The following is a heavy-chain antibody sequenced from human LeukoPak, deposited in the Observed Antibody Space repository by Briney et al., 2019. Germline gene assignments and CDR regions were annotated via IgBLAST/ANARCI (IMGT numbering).Heavy chain of an antibody. CDR3: ARGADGVSSNSRGWFDP. CDR1: GFTFSDYY. V-gene: IGHV3-11*04. Sequence: GGSLRLSCAASGFTFSDYYMSWIRQAPGKGLEWVSYISSSGSTIYYADSVKGRFTTSRDNARNSLYLQMNTLRAEDTAVYSCARGADGVSSNSRGWFDPWGQGTLVTVSS. D-gene: IGHD2-15*01. J-gene: IGHJ5*02. CDR2: ISSSGSTI.